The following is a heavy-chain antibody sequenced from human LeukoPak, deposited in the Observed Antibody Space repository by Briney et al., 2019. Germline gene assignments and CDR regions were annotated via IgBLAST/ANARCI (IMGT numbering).Heavy chain of an antibody. V-gene: IGHV1-8*01. CDR2: MNPNSGNT. Sequence: ASVKVSCMASGYTFTSYDINWVRQATGQGLEWMGWMNPNSGNTGYAQKFQGRVTITRNTSISTAYMELSSLRSEDTAVYYCARDNGYRTPHYFDYWGQGTLVAVSS. CDR3: ARDNGYRTPHYFDY. D-gene: IGHD5-18*01. CDR1: GYTFTSYD. J-gene: IGHJ4*02.